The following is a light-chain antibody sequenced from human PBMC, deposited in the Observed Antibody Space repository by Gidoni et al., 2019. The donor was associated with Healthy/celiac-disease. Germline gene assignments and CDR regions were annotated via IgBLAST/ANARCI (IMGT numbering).Light chain of an antibody. V-gene: IGKV1-39*01. CDR2: AAS. CDR1: QSISSY. Sequence: DIQMTQSPSSLSASVGDRVTITCRASQSISSYLNWYQQKPGKAPKLLIYAASSLQSGAPSRFSGSGSGTDFTLTISSLQPEDFATYYCQQSYSTPRTFXQXTKVEIK. CDR3: QQSYSTPRT. J-gene: IGKJ1*01.